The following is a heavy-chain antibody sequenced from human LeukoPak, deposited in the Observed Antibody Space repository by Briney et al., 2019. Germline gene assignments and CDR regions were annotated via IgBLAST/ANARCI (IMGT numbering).Heavy chain of an antibody. Sequence: GGSLRLSCSASEFTFSGYDMNWVRQAPGKGLEWVSYISGGGETTLYADSVKGRFTTSRDNAKNSLYLQLTSLRAEDTAVYYCARVGRIQYFDCWGQGTLVTVSS. J-gene: IGHJ4*02. CDR2: ISGGGETT. CDR1: EFTFSGYD. D-gene: IGHD5-18*01. CDR3: ARVGRIQYFDC. V-gene: IGHV3-48*03.